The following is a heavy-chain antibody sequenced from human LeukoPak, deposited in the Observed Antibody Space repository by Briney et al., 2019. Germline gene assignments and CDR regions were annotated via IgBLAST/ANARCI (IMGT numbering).Heavy chain of an antibody. CDR1: GGSFSGYY. Sequence: PSETLSLTCAVYGGSFSGYYWSWIRQPPGKGLEWIGEINHSGSTNYNPSLKSRVTISVDTSKNQFSLKLSSVTAADTAVYYCARASYGSGSYRGFFDYWGQGTLVTVSS. V-gene: IGHV4-34*01. J-gene: IGHJ4*02. D-gene: IGHD3-10*01. CDR3: ARASYGSGSYRGFFDY. CDR2: INHSGST.